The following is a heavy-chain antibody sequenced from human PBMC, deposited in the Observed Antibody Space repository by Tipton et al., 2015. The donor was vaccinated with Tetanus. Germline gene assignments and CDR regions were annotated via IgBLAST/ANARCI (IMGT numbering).Heavy chain of an antibody. CDR3: ARDMFRQWGSWYFGL. J-gene: IGHJ2*01. CDR2: ISWNSGTI. V-gene: IGHV3-9*01. D-gene: IGHD6-19*01. CDR1: GFTFDDYA. Sequence: RSLRLSCAASGFTFDDYAMHWVRQVPGKGLEWVSGISWNSGTIGYADSVKGRFTMSRDNRKNSLYLQMSSVRPEDTAFYYCARDMFRQWGSWYFGLWGRGTLVTVSS.